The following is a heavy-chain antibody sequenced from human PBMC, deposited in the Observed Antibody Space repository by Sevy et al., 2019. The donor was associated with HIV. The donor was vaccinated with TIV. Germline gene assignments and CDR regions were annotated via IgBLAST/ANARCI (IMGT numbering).Heavy chain of an antibody. J-gene: IGHJ3*02. Sequence: SETLSLTCTVSGGSINSDHWNWIRQPPGKGLEGIGYVYYTGGTNYNPSLKNRVTISADRTKNQFSLKLTSVTAADTAVYYCARRNDFDIWGQGTMVTVSS. CDR2: VYYTGGT. CDR1: GGSINSDH. V-gene: IGHV4-59*08. CDR3: ARRNDFDI.